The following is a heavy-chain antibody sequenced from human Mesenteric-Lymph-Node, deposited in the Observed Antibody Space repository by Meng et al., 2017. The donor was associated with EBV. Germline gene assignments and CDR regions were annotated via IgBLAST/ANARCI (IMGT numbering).Heavy chain of an antibody. D-gene: IGHD6-25*01. CDR1: GGTFNTYG. CDR3: ARNLGPVQRSYFDY. V-gene: IGHV1-69*06. J-gene: IGHJ4*02. Sequence: GRRVESGAGVKKAGSWGLVSAQDSGGTFNTYGFSWVRQAPGQGLEWMGGVFHFYGTPDNAQKFKDRMTISADTTTNTGYMELTNLTSGDSAVYYCARNLGPVQRSYFDYWGQGSLVTVSS. CDR2: VFHFYGTP.